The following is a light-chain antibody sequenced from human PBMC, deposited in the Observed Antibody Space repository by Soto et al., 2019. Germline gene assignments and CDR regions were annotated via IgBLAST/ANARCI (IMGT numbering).Light chain of an antibody. CDR1: SSDVGGYNL. CDR3: SSYAGSNNLGV. Sequence: QSALTQPPSASGSPGQSVTISCTGTSSDVGGYNLVSWYQQLPGKAPKLVIYEVSKRPSGVSDRFSGSKSGNTASLTVSGLQAEDEADYYCSSYAGSNNLGVFGGGTKLTV. CDR2: EVS. V-gene: IGLV2-8*01. J-gene: IGLJ2*01.